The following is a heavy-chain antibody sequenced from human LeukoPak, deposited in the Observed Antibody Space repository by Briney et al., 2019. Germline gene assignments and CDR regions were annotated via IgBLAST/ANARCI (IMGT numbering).Heavy chain of an antibody. D-gene: IGHD6-13*01. CDR2: IYPGDSDT. J-gene: IGHJ4*02. CDR1: GYSFTSYW. CDR3: ARIPEVAAAGHFDY. Sequence: ASVKVSCKGSGYSFTSYWIGWVRQMPGKGLEWMGIIYPGDSDTRYSPSFQGQVTISADKSISTAYLQWSSLKASDTAMYYCARIPEVAAAGHFDYWGQGTLVTVSS. V-gene: IGHV5-51*01.